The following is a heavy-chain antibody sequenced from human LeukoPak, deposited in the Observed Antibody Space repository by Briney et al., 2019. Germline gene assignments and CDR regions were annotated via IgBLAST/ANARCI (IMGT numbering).Heavy chain of an antibody. Sequence: GASVKVSCKASGYTFTSYYMHWVRQAPGQGLEWMGIINPSGGSTSYAQKFQGRVTMTRDTSTSTVYMELSSLRSEDTAVYYCARRPMARGVHYYYYYGMDVWGQGTTVTVSS. J-gene: IGHJ6*02. CDR3: ARRPMARGVHYYYYYGMDV. D-gene: IGHD3-10*01. V-gene: IGHV1-46*01. CDR1: GYTFTSYY. CDR2: INPSGGST.